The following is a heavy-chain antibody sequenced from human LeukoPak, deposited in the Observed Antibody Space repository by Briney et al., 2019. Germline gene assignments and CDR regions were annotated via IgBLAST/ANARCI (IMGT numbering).Heavy chain of an antibody. CDR1: GGSISRGVYY. CDR3: ASESTYRYNY. Sequence: SETLSLTSTLSGGSISRGVYYSSWIRQHPGKCLEWIGYIYYSGRTYYSPSLKSRVTISVDTSKNQFSLKLSSVADADTAVYYCASESTYRYNYWGQGTLVTVSS. CDR2: IYYSGRT. D-gene: IGHD5-18*01. J-gene: IGHJ4*02. V-gene: IGHV4-31*03.